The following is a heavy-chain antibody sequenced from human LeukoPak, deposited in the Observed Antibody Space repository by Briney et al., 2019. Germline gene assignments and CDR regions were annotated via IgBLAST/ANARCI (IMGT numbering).Heavy chain of an antibody. J-gene: IGHJ4*02. CDR1: GFTFSSYA. D-gene: IGHD6-13*01. CDR3: ARGRHSSSWSPIDY. CDR2: IPYDGSNK. V-gene: IGHV3-30*04. Sequence: PGGSLRLSCAASGFTFSSYAMHWVRQNTGKGLEWVAAIPYDGSNKRYAESVKGRFTISRDNAKNSLYLQMNSLRAEDTAMYYCARGRHSSSWSPIDYWGQGTLVTVSS.